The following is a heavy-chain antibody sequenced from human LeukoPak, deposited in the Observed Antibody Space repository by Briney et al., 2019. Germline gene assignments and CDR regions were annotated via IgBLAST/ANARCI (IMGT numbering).Heavy chain of an antibody. D-gene: IGHD3-22*01. V-gene: IGHV4-4*07. CDR3: ARAYDTSGYFFAFDI. CDR2: IHTSGST. CDR1: GASFNSYY. J-gene: IGHJ3*02. Sequence: PSETLSLTCTVSGASFNSYYWSWLRQPAGKGLEWIGRIHTSGSTDYSPSLQSRVTISIDTSQKQFSLNLSSVTAADTAVYYCARAYDTSGYFFAFDIWGQGTMVTVSS.